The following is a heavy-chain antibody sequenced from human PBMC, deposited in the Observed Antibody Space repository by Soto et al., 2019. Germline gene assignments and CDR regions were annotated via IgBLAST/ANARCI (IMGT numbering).Heavy chain of an antibody. D-gene: IGHD3-22*01. CDR1: GYTVTSYG. CDR2: ISAYNGNT. J-gene: IGHJ3*02. CDR3: ARARLALYDTSGYYYGPRPDAFDI. V-gene: IGHV1-18*01. Sequence: GASVKVSSKASGYTVTSYGISGVRQAPGQGLEWMGWISAYNGNTNYAQKLQGRVTMTTDTSTSTAYMELRSLRSDDTAVYYCARARLALYDTSGYYYGPRPDAFDIWGQGTMVTVSS.